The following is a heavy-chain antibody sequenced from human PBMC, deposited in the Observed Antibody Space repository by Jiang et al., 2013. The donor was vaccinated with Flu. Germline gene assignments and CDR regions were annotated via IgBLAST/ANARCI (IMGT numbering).Heavy chain of an antibody. D-gene: IGHD2-2*01. CDR3: ATALVVPAAMWYYGMDV. CDR1: GYTLTELS. V-gene: IGHV1-24*01. J-gene: IGHJ6*01. CDR2: FDPEDGET. Sequence: QSGAEVKKPGASVKVSCKVSGYTLTELSMHWVRQAPGKGLEWMGGFDPEDGETIYAQKFQGRVTMTEDTSTDTAYMELSSLRSEDTAVYYCATALVVPAAMWYYGMDVWGPRDHGSPSPQ.